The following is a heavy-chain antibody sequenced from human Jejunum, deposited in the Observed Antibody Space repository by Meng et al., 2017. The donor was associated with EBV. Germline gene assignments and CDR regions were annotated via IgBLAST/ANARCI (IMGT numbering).Heavy chain of an antibody. CDR1: GYTFTKYL. D-gene: IGHD6-19*01. V-gene: IGHV1-46*01. Sequence: VELVQSGAEVKKPGASVRVSCKGSGYTFTKYLIHWVRQAPGQGLEWMGILNPSTTYIEYAQKFRGRVTMTKDTSTSTVYMELSSLKSEDTAVYYCAREQAGTYQFDYWGQGSLVTVSS. CDR2: LNPSTTYI. J-gene: IGHJ4*02. CDR3: AREQAGTYQFDY.